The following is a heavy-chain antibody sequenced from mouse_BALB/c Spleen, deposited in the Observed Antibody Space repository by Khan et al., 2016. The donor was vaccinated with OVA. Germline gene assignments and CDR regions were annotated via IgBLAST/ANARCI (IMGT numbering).Heavy chain of an antibody. CDR1: GYSITSDYA. CDR3: ARVYGGDFDY. Sequence: EVQLQESGPGLVKPSQSLSLICTVTGYSITSDYAWNWIRQFPGNKLEWMGFISYSGKTKYNPSLKSRISITRDTSKNQFFLQLNSVTTEDTATYSCARVYGGDFDYWGQGTTLTVSS. J-gene: IGHJ2*01. V-gene: IGHV3-2*02. CDR2: ISYSGKT. D-gene: IGHD1-1*01.